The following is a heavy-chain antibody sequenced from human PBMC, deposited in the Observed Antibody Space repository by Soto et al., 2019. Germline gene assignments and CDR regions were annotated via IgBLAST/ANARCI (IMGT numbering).Heavy chain of an antibody. V-gene: IGHV2-5*02. CDR2: IYWDDDK. Sequence: QITLKESGPTLVKPTQTLTLTCTFSGFSLSTSGVGVGWIRQPPGKALEWLALIYWDDDKRYSPSLKSRLTITKDTSKDRVVLTMTNMDPVDTATYYCAHKGDGDRGFKYWGRGTLVTVSS. J-gene: IGHJ4*02. CDR1: GFSLSTSGVG. D-gene: IGHD2-21*02. CDR3: AHKGDGDRGFKY.